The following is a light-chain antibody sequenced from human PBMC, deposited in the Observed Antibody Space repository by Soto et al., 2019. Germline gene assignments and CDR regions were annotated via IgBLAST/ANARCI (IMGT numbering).Light chain of an antibody. CDR1: QSVSDN. Sequence: EIVLTQSPATLSVSPGERVTLSCRASQSVSDNLAWYQQKPGQAPRLLIYGASIRATDIPDRFSGSGSGTDFTLTISRLEPEDFAVYYCQQYGSSPRTFGQGTKVDIK. CDR3: QQYGSSPRT. J-gene: IGKJ1*01. CDR2: GAS. V-gene: IGKV3-20*01.